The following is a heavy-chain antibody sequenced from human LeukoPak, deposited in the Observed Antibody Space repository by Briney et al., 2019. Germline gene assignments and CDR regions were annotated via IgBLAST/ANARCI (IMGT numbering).Heavy chain of an antibody. Sequence: SETLSLTCTVSGYSISSGYYWGWIRQPPGKGLEWIGSIYHSGSTYYNPSLKSRVTISVDTSKNQFSLKLSSVTAADMAVYYCASVRGGSYYGFEDYWGQGTLVTVSS. J-gene: IGHJ4*02. CDR2: IYHSGST. CDR1: GYSISSGYY. CDR3: ASVRGGSYYGFEDY. D-gene: IGHD1-26*01. V-gene: IGHV4-38-2*02.